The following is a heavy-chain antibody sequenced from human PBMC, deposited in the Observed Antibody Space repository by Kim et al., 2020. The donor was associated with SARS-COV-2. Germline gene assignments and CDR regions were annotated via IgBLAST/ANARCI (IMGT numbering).Heavy chain of an antibody. CDR1: GFTFSTYW. CDR3: ARENYYVHHYGLDV. J-gene: IGHJ6*02. CDR2: ISSDGSMT. D-gene: IGHD3-10*02. V-gene: IGHV3-74*01. Sequence: GGSLRLSCATSGFTFSTYWMHWVRQAPGKGLVWVSRISSDGSMTIYADSVKGRFTISRDNAKNTLYVQMNSLRAEDTAVYYCARENYYVHHYGLDVWGQGTTVTVSS.